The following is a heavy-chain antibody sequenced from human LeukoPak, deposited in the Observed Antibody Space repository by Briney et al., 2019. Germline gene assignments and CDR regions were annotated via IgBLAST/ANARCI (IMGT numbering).Heavy chain of an antibody. J-gene: IGHJ5*02. Sequence: GESLKISCKGSGYSFTSYWIGWVRQIPGKGLEWMGIIYPGDSDTRYSPSFQGQVTISADKSISTAYLQWSSLKASDTAMYYCARLYYYDSSGTIRGGNWFDPWGQGTLVTVSS. CDR2: IYPGDSDT. CDR1: GYSFTSYW. CDR3: ARLYYYDSSGTIRGGNWFDP. V-gene: IGHV5-51*01. D-gene: IGHD3-22*01.